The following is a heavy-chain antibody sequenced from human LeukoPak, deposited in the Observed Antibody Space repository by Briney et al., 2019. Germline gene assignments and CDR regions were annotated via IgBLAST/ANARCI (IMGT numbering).Heavy chain of an antibody. CDR1: GGSFSGYY. CDR2: IYHSGST. D-gene: IGHD3-22*01. Sequence: PSETLSLTCAVYGGSFSGYYWSWIRQPPGKGLEWIGEIYHSGSTNYNPSLKSRVTISVDTSKNQFSLKLSSVTAADTAVYYCARTYDSSGYSFDYWGQGTLVTVSS. J-gene: IGHJ4*02. V-gene: IGHV4-34*01. CDR3: ARTYDSSGYSFDY.